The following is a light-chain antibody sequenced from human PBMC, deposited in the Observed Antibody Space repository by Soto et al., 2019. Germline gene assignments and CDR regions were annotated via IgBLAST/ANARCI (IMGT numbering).Light chain of an antibody. V-gene: IGKV3-11*01. J-gene: IGKJ2*01. CDR3: QQRSNWPPKYT. CDR1: QSVSSY. CDR2: DAS. Sequence: EIVLTQSPATLSLSPGERATLSCRASQSVSSYLAWYQQKPGQAPRLLIYDASNMATVIPARFSGSGSGTDFTLTISSLEPEDFAVYYCQQRSNWPPKYTFGQGTKLEIK.